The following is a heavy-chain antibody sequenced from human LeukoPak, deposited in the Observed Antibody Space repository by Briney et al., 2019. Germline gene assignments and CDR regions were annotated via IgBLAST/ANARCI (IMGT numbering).Heavy chain of an antibody. V-gene: IGHV3-48*01. CDR2: ISSSSSTI. Sequence: GGSLRLSCAASGFTFSSYSMNWVRQAPGKGLEWVSYISSSSSTIYYADSVKGRFTISRDNAKNSLYLQMNSLRAEDTAVYYCARDPRSDTAMVTNYWGQGTLVTVSS. J-gene: IGHJ4*02. D-gene: IGHD5-18*01. CDR1: GFTFSSYS. CDR3: ARDPRSDTAMVTNY.